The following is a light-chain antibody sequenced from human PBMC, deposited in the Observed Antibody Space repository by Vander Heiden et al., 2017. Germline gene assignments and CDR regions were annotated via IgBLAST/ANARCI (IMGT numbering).Light chain of an antibody. V-gene: IGKV1-8*01. CDR3: QWDDSYRIT. CDR1: QGISSY. CDR2: AAS. J-gene: IGKJ4*01. Sequence: AIRMTQSPSSFSASTGDRVTITCRASQGISSYLAWYQQKPGKAPKLLIYAASTLQSGVPSTFRGSGSGTDFTLTISCLQSEDFATYYCQWDDSYRITFGGGTKVEIK.